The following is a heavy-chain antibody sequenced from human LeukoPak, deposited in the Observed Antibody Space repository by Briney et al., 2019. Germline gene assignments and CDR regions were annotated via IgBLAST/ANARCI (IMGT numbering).Heavy chain of an antibody. J-gene: IGHJ4*02. Sequence: GGSLRLSCAASGFTFDDYAMHWVRQAPGKGLEWVSGISWNSGSIGYADSVKGRFIISRDNAKNSLYLQMNSLRAEDTAVYNCARARGIDYWGQGTLVTVSS. D-gene: IGHD3-16*01. CDR3: ARARGIDY. CDR2: ISWNSGSI. CDR1: GFTFDDYA. V-gene: IGHV3-9*01.